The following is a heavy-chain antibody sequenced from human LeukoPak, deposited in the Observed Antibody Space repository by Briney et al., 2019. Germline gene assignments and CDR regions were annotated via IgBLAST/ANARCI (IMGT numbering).Heavy chain of an antibody. CDR2: IYHSGST. CDR1: GYSLSSGYY. Sequence: SETLSLTCTVSGYSLSSGYYWGRIRQPPGKGLEGIGRIYHSGSTYYTPSLQSRDTISVDTSKNQSSLKLSTVTAADTAVYYCAKFGGYLSAAFDIWGQGAMVTVSS. J-gene: IGHJ3*02. V-gene: IGHV4-38-2*02. CDR3: AKFGGYLSAAFDI. D-gene: IGHD3-16*01.